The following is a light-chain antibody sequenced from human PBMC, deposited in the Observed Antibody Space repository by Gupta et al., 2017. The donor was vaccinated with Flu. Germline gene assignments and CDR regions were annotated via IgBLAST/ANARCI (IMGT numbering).Light chain of an antibody. CDR2: AAS. J-gene: IGKJ4*01. V-gene: IGKV1-39*01. CDR1: QSISTY. CDR3: QHSDSTPQT. Sequence: DIQMIQSPSSLSASVGDRITITCRASQSISTYLNWYQQKPGEAPNLLIYAASSLQSGVPSRFSGSGSGTDFTLTISRLQPEDFATYYFQHSDSTPQTFDGGTKVEIK.